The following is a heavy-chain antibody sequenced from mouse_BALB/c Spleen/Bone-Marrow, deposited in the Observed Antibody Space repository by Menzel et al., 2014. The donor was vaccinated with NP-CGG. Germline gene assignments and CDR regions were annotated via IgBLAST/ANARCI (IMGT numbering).Heavy chain of an antibody. Sequence: VQLQQPGPSLVKPSQTLSLPCSVTGDSITSGYWNWIRKFPGNKLEYMGYITYSGYTYYNPSLKSRISFTRDTSKNQFYLQLNSVTTEDTATYYCARSPYDGYYVFAYWGQGTLVTVSA. CDR1: GDSITSGY. V-gene: IGHV3-8*02. CDR3: ARSPYDGYYVFAY. J-gene: IGHJ3*01. D-gene: IGHD2-3*01. CDR2: ITYSGYT.